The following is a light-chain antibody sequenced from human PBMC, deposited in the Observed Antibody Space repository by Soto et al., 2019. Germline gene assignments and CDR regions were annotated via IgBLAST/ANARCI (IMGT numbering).Light chain of an antibody. CDR2: EVS. CDR3: GSFTTDSTFV. CDR1: SSDVGNYNF. Sequence: QSVLTQPASVSGSPGQSITISCTGTSSDVGNYNFVSWYQHHPDKAPKLMISEVSHRTSGVSHRFSGSKSGNTASLTISGLQAEDEADYYCGSFTTDSTFVFGSGTKVPV. V-gene: IGLV2-14*01. J-gene: IGLJ1*01.